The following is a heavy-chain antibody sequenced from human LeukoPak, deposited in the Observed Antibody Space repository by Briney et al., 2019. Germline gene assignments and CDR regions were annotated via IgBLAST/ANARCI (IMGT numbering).Heavy chain of an antibody. V-gene: IGHV3-21*01. CDR1: GFSFSSHN. J-gene: IGHJ5*02. CDR2: ISSRGTYI. D-gene: IGHD3-16*01. Sequence: GGSLRLSCAASGFSFSSHNMNWVRQAPGKGLEWVSSISSRGTYIFYADSVKGRFTIARDNAQNSLYLQMNSLRAEDTAVYYCARDWGPWGQGTLVTVSS. CDR3: ARDWGP.